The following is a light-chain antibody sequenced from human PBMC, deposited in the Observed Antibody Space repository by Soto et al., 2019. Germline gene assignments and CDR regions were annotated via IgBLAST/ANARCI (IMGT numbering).Light chain of an antibody. Sequence: EIVLTQSPGTLSLSPGERATLSCRASQSVSSTYLAWYQQKPGQAPRLLIYGTSSRATGIPDRFSGSGSGTDFTLTISRLEPEDFAGYYCQQYDSSTGLTFGGGTKVEIK. CDR3: QQYDSSTGLT. CDR2: GTS. J-gene: IGKJ4*01. V-gene: IGKV3-20*01. CDR1: QSVSSTY.